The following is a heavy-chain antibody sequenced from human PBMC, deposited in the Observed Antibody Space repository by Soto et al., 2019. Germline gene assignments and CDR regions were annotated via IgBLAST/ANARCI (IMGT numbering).Heavy chain of an antibody. V-gene: IGHV1-69*01. CDR3: ASGASRWYPYFFDS. D-gene: IGHD6-13*01. Sequence: QAQVVQSGAEVRKPGSSVKLSCKASEGTFNSYAIAWVRQAPGQGLEWMGGIIPYYNTLNYAQKFQDRVTITADDCTNTVYMELSSLRSDDTAVYFCASGASRWYPYFFDSWGQGTLVTVSS. CDR2: IIPYYNTL. CDR1: EGTFNSYA. J-gene: IGHJ4*02.